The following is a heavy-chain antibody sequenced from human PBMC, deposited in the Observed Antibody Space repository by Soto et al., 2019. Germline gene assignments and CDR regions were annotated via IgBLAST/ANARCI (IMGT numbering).Heavy chain of an antibody. CDR2: ISYDGSNK. V-gene: IGHV3-30*18. D-gene: IGHD4-17*01. CDR3: AKGQSYGDHEGY. Sequence: GGSLRLSCAASGFTFSSYGMHWVRQAPGKGLEWVAVISYDGSNKYYADSVKGRFTISRDNSKNTLYLQMNSLRAEDTAVYYCAKGQSYGDHEGYWGQGTLVTVSS. CDR1: GFTFSSYG. J-gene: IGHJ4*02.